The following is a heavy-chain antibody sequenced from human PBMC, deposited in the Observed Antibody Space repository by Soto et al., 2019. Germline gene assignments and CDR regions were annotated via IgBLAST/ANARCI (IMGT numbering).Heavy chain of an antibody. D-gene: IGHD6-13*01. CDR3: ARVGVVAAAAYFDY. CDR2: ISSSTSSI. J-gene: IGHJ4*02. V-gene: IGHV3-11*01. CDR1: GFTFSDYY. Sequence: QVQLVESGGGLVKPGGSLRLSCAASGFTFSDYYMSWIRHAPGKGLEWVSYISSSTSSIYYADSVKGRFTISRDNAKNSLYLQMNSLRAEDTALYYCARVGVVAAAAYFDYWGQGALVTVSS.